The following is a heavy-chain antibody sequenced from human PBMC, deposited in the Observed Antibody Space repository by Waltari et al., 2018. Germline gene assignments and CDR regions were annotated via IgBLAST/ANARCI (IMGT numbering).Heavy chain of an antibody. D-gene: IGHD6-13*01. CDR1: GYSISSGYY. J-gene: IGHJ6*03. CDR3: ARDRGSSWPYYYYYDYMDV. V-gene: IGHV4-38-2*02. CDR2: IYHSGST. Sequence: QVQLQESGPGLVKPSATLSLTCAVSGYSISSGYYWAWIRQPPGKGLEWIGSIYHSGSTYYNPSLKSRVTISVDTSKNQFSLKLSSVTAADTAVYYCARDRGSSWPYYYYYDYMDVWGKGTTVTVSS.